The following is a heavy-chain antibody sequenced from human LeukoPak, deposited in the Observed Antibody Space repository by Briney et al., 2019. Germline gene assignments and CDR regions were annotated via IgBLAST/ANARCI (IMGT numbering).Heavy chain of an antibody. J-gene: IGHJ6*04. CDR3: ARVPVEGYIRQDV. CDR2: ISSSGSTI. CDR1: GFTFSSYE. Sequence: GGSLRLSCAASGFTFSSYEMNWVRQAPGKGLEWVSYISSSGSTIYYADSVKGRFTISRDNGKNSLYLQMNSLRAEDTAVYYCARVPVEGYIRQDVWGKGTTVTVSS. D-gene: IGHD6-13*01. V-gene: IGHV3-48*03.